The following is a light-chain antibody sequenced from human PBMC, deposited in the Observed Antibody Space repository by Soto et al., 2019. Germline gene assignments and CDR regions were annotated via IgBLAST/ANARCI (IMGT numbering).Light chain of an antibody. Sequence: DIQMTQSPSTLSASVGDRVTITCRASQSISSWLAWYQQKPGKAHKLLIYKASSLERGVPSRFRGSGSGTEFTLTITSLQPDDFATFYCQQYNSYSRTFGQGNKVQI. V-gene: IGKV1-5*03. CDR2: KAS. CDR1: QSISSW. CDR3: QQYNSYSRT. J-gene: IGKJ1*01.